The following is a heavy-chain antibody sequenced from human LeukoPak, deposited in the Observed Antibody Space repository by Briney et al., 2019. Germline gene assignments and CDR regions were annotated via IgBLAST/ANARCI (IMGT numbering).Heavy chain of an antibody. CDR2: ISGSGDRT. CDR3: VMGVEPTGGTFDY. V-gene: IGHV3-23*01. Sequence: PGGSLRLSCAASGFTFSSYAMSWIRQAPGKGLEWVSAISGSGDRTYNADSVKGRFTISRDNSESTLYLQMHSLRAEDTAIYYCVMGVEPTGGTFDYWGQGNLVIVSS. J-gene: IGHJ4*02. CDR1: GFTFSSYA. D-gene: IGHD6-6*01.